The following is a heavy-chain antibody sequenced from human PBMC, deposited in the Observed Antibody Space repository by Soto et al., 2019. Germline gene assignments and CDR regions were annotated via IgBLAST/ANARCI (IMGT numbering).Heavy chain of an antibody. Sequence: GGSLRLSCAASGFTFSSYEMNWVRQAPGKGLEWVSYISSSGSTIYYADSVKGRFTISRDNAKNSLYLQMNSLRAEDTAVYYCARALYYYGSGSPVPDVWGQGTTVTVSS. J-gene: IGHJ6*02. D-gene: IGHD3-10*01. CDR2: ISSSGSTI. CDR3: ARALYYYGSGSPVPDV. V-gene: IGHV3-48*03. CDR1: GFTFSSYE.